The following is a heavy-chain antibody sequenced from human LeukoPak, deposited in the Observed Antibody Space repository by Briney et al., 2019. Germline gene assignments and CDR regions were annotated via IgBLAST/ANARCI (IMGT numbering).Heavy chain of an antibody. CDR2: INHNGNVN. D-gene: IGHD6-13*01. CDR3: AKDLIAAAGTFDY. J-gene: IGHJ4*02. V-gene: IGHV3-7*01. Sequence: GGSLRLSCAASGFTFSSYWMNWARQAPGKGLEWVASINHNGNVNYYVDSVKGRFTISRDNSKNTLYLQMNSLRAEDTAVYYCAKDLIAAAGTFDYWGQGTLVTVSS. CDR1: GFTFSSYW.